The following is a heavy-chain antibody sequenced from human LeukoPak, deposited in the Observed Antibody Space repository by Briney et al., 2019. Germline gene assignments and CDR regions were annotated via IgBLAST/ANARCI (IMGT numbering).Heavy chain of an antibody. Sequence: ASVKVSCTAPGYTFTSYGISWVRQAPGQGLEWMGWISAYNGNTNYAQKLQGRVTMTTDTSTSTAYMELRSLRSDDTAVYYCARAGGIEYYYDSSGRKKLTFDPWGQGTLVTVSS. V-gene: IGHV1-18*01. J-gene: IGHJ5*02. CDR2: ISAYNGNT. CDR3: ARAGGIEYYYDSSGRKKLTFDP. CDR1: GYTFTSYG. D-gene: IGHD3-22*01.